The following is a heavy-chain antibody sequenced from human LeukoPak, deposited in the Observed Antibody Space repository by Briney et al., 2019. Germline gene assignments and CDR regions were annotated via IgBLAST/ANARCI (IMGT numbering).Heavy chain of an antibody. J-gene: IGHJ4*02. V-gene: IGHV4-30-4*01. D-gene: IGHD2-15*01. CDR3: ARDGGLGYCSGGSCYEGDYFDY. Sequence: PSQTLSLTCTVSGGSISCGDYYWSWIRQPPGKGLKWIGYIFYSGNTYYNPSLKGRVPISVDTSKNRFSLKLSSVTAADTAVYYCARDGGLGYCSGGSCYEGDYFDYWGQGTLVTVSS. CDR2: IFYSGNT. CDR1: GGSISCGDYY.